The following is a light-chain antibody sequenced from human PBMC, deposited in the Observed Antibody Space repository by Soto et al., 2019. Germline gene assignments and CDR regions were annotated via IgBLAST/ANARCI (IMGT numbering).Light chain of an antibody. Sequence: EIVLTQSPGTLSLSPGERATLSCRASQSFSSSYLAWYQQKPGQAPGLLISGASTRAPGIQDRFSGSGSGTDFTLTISRLEPEDFAVYYCQQYGTSSWTFGQGTKVEIK. J-gene: IGKJ1*01. CDR2: GAS. CDR1: QSFSSSY. CDR3: QQYGTSSWT. V-gene: IGKV3-20*01.